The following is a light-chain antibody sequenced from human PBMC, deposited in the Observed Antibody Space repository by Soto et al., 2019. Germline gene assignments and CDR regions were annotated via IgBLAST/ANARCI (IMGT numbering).Light chain of an antibody. CDR2: AAS. J-gene: IGKJ5*01. CDR3: QQSYSTSIT. CDR1: QSISSY. Sequence: DIQMTQSPSSLSSSVGDGVTVTGRASQSISSYLNWYQQKPGKAPKLLIYAASSLQSGVPSRFSGSGSGTDFTLTISSLQPEDFATYYCQQSYSTSITFGQGTRLEI. V-gene: IGKV1-39*01.